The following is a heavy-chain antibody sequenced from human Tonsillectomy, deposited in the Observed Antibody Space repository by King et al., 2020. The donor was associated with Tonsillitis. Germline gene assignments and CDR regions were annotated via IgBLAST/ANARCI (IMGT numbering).Heavy chain of an antibody. CDR3: AKGSGGLVVTSFDF. Sequence: EVQLVESGGDLVQPGRSLTLSCAASGFTFDDYAMHWVRQAPGKGLEWDSGIGRSSGTIDYADSVQGRFTISRDNAKNSLYLQMNSLRAEDTALYYCAKGSGGLVVTSFDFWGQGTLVSVSS. J-gene: IGHJ4*02. CDR2: IGRSSGTI. D-gene: IGHD2-15*01. V-gene: IGHV3-9*01. CDR1: GFTFDDYA.